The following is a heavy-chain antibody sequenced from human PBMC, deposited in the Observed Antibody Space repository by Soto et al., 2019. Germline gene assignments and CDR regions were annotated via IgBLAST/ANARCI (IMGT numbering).Heavy chain of an antibody. Sequence: EVQLVESGGGLVQSGGSLRLSGAASGFTFNNYWMSWVRKAPGKGLEWVANIKQDGTEKHSVDSLKGRFTISRDNAKNSVYLQLNSLRAEDTAVYYCARIGYSSSSFEYWGQGTLVTVSS. V-gene: IGHV3-7*01. CDR2: IKQDGTEK. CDR3: ARIGYSSSSFEY. CDR1: GFTFNNYW. J-gene: IGHJ4*02. D-gene: IGHD6-6*01.